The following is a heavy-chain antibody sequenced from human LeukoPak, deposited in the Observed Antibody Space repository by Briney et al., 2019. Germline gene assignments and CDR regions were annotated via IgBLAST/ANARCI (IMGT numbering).Heavy chain of an antibody. J-gene: IGHJ6*02. CDR1: GFTFDDYA. CDR2: ISWNSGSI. CDR3: ARDAEYCSSTSCYPSYYYGMDV. Sequence: GGSLRLSCAASGFTFDDYAMHWVRQAPGKGLEWVSGISWNSGSIGYADSVKGRFTISRDNAKNSLYLQMNSLRAEDTAVYYCARDAEYCSSTSCYPSYYYGMDVWGQGTTVTVSS. D-gene: IGHD2-2*01. V-gene: IGHV3-9*01.